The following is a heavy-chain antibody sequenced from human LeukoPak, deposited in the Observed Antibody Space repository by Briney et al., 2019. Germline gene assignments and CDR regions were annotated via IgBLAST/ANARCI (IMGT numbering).Heavy chain of an antibody. CDR1: GFTFSTYS. Sequence: RSLRLSCAASGFTFSTYSIHWVRQAPGKGLEWVAMISYDGSNKYYADSVKGRFTISRDNSENRLYLQINSLKPDDTAVYFCARYKVPVGFDFWGQGTLVTVSS. D-gene: IGHD2-2*01. CDR2: ISYDGSNK. CDR3: ARYKVPVGFDF. V-gene: IGHV3-30*04. J-gene: IGHJ4*02.